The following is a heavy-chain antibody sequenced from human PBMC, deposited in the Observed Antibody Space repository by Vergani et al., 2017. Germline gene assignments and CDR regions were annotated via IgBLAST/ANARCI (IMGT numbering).Heavy chain of an antibody. Sequence: EVQLVQSGAEVKKPGESLRISCKGSGYSFTSYWISWVRQMPGKGLEWMGRIDPSDSYTNYSPSFQGHVTISADKSISTAYLQWSSLKASDTAMSYCAAAGRIAMSVGYFDDWGQGTLVTVSS. CDR2: IDPSDSYT. D-gene: IGHD1-14*01. CDR1: GYSFTSYW. CDR3: AAAGRIAMSVGYFDD. J-gene: IGHJ4*02. V-gene: IGHV5-10-1*03.